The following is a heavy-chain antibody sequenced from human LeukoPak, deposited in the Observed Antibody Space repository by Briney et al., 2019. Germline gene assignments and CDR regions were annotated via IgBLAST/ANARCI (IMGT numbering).Heavy chain of an antibody. D-gene: IGHD2-15*01. V-gene: IGHV4-39*01. CDR3: ARSLAALYNWFDP. Sequence: HSETLSLTCTVSGGSISGSNYYWGWIRQPPGKVLEWIGSIYYSGTTYYNPSLKSRVTISVDTSKNQFSLKMSSVTAADTAVYYCARSLAALYNWFDPWGQGTLVTVSS. CDR2: IYYSGTT. J-gene: IGHJ5*02. CDR1: GGSISGSNYY.